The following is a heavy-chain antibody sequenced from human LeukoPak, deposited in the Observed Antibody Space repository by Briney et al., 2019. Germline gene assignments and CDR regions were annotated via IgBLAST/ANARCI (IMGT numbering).Heavy chain of an antibody. V-gene: IGHV1-2*06. Sequence: ASVKVSCKASGYTFTGYYMHWVRQAPGQGLEWMGRINPNSGGTNYAQKFQGRVTMTRDTSISTAYMELSRLRSDDTAVYYCARESPEITVTTYFDYWGQGTLVTVSS. CDR3: ARESPEITVTTYFDY. D-gene: IGHD4-17*01. J-gene: IGHJ4*02. CDR2: INPNSGGT. CDR1: GYTFTGYY.